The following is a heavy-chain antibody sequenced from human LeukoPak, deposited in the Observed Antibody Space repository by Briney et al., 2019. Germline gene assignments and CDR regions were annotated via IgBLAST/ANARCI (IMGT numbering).Heavy chain of an antibody. CDR2: IKQDGSEK. V-gene: IGHV3-7*01. J-gene: IGHJ6*03. D-gene: IGHD6-19*01. Sequence: GGSLRLSCAASGFTFSSYWMSWVRQAPGKGLEWEANIKQDGSEKYYVDSVKGRFTISRDNAKNSLYLQMNSLRAEDTAVYYCARDQWLVLRIYHYYYYMDVWGKGTTVTVSS. CDR3: ARDQWLVLRIYHYYYYMDV. CDR1: GFTFSSYW.